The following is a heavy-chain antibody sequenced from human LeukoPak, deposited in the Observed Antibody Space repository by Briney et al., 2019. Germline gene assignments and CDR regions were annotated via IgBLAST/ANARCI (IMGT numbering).Heavy chain of an antibody. J-gene: IGHJ6*03. Sequence: ETLSLTCTVSGGSISSYYWSWIRQPPGKGLEWIGYIYYSGSTNYNPSLKSRVTISVDTSKNQFSLKLSSVTAADTAVYYCARGEAAYCGGDCYPPHFLYYYYYMDVWGKGTTVTVSS. CDR2: IYYSGST. CDR1: GGSISSYY. CDR3: ARGEAAYCGGDCYPPHFLYYYYYMDV. V-gene: IGHV4-59*01. D-gene: IGHD2-21*02.